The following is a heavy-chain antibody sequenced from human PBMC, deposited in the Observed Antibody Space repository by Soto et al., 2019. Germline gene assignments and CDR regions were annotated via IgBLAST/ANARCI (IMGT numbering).Heavy chain of an antibody. CDR1: GYTFSSYV. Sequence: QVQLVQSGVEVQKPGASVKVSCKASGYTFSSYVINWLRQAPGQGLEWMGWISPYNGNTNYGQNLQGRVTMTTDPSTSIVDMELRSLRSDDTAVYYCAREGGVWGSFRYFDYWGQGNLVTVSP. D-gene: IGHD3-16*02. J-gene: IGHJ4*02. CDR2: ISPYNGNT. CDR3: AREGGVWGSFRYFDY. V-gene: IGHV1-18*04.